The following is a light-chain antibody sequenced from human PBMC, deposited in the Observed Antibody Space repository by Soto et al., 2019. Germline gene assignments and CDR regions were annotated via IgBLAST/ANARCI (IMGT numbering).Light chain of an antibody. CDR3: QQYNSFIWT. V-gene: IGKV1-5*03. J-gene: IGKJ1*01. Sequence: EIQMSQSPSTLAGSVGYRGTIICRASQTISSWLAWYQQKGGQAPKLLISKASILDSGVPSRFSGSGSGTEFNLTISSLQPEDFATYYCQQYNSFIWTFGQGTKVDIK. CDR2: KAS. CDR1: QTISSW.